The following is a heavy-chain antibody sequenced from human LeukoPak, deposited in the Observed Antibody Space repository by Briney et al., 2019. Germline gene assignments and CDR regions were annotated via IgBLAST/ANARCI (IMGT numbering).Heavy chain of an antibody. CDR2: IYPGDSDT. CDR1: GYSFTNYW. V-gene: IGHV5-51*01. Sequence: GESLKISCKGSGYSFTNYWIAWVRQMPGKGLEWMGIIYPGDSDTRYSPSFQGQVTISADKSISTAYLQWSSLKASDTAMYYCARQNWDLALDYWGQGTLVTVSS. J-gene: IGHJ4*02. CDR3: ARQNWDLALDY. D-gene: IGHD7-27*01.